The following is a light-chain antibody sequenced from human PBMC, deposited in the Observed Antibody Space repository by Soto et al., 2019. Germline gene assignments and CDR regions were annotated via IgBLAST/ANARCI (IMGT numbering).Light chain of an antibody. CDR3: ATWDDSLNGYV. CDR1: RSNIGKNY. J-gene: IGLJ1*01. V-gene: IGLV1-47*01. CDR2: RDN. Sequence: SVLTQPPSASGTPGQRVSISCSGSRSNIGKNYVYWLQQLPGTAPKLLIYRDNQRPSGVPDRFSGSRSGTSASLAISGLRSEDEADYFCATWDDSLNGYVFGTGTKLTVL.